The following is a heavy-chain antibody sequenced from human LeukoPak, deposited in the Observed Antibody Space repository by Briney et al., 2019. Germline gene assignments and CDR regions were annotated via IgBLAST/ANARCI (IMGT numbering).Heavy chain of an antibody. CDR1: GFTFSSYA. CDR2: ISSNGGST. V-gene: IGHV3-64*01. CDR3: ARDSGPTVTTPGGY. J-gene: IGHJ4*02. Sequence: GGSLRLSCAASGFTFSSYAMYWVRQAPGKGLEYVSAISSNGGSTYYANSVKGRFTISRDNSKNTLYLQMGSLRAEDMAVYYCARDSGPTVTTPGGYWGQGTLVTVSS. D-gene: IGHD4-17*01.